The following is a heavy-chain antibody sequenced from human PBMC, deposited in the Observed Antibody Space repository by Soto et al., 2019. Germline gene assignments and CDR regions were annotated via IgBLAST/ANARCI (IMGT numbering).Heavy chain of an antibody. V-gene: IGHV3-74*01. CDR2: INPAGTIT. Sequence: MQMVESGGGSVQPGGSLRLSCAASGFPFSHSWMHWVRQTPGKGLVWVSRINPAGTITNYADSVEGRFTISRDNADSALFLQMNSLSAEDTAIYYCTSDTFGHRDTWGQGTLVTVSS. J-gene: IGHJ5*02. CDR1: GFPFSHSW. CDR3: TSDTFGHRDT. D-gene: IGHD3-16*01.